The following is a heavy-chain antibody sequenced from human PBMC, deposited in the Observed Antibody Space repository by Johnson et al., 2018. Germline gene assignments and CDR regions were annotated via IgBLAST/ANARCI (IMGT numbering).Heavy chain of an antibody. CDR1: GYTFTSYY. Sequence: QVQLGQSGAEVKEPGASVEVSCKASGYTFTSYYMHWVRQAPGQGLEWMGIINPSGGSPSYAPKFPGRVTMTRDTATSTVYMEMSSLRSEATAGSYCARDRPLGYCSGGSCPDAFDIWGQGTMVTVSS. CDR3: ARDRPLGYCSGGSCPDAFDI. V-gene: IGHV1-46*01. D-gene: IGHD2-15*01. J-gene: IGHJ3*02. CDR2: INPSGGSP.